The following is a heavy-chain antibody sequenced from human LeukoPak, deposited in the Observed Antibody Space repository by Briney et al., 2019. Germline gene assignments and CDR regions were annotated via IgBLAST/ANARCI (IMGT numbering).Heavy chain of an antibody. CDR3: AREAYCSSTTCYTYFDY. J-gene: IGHJ4*02. CDR2: IYTSGST. V-gene: IGHV4-61*02. CDR1: GDSISSGSYY. Sequence: SETLSLTCTVSGDSISSGSYYWSWIRQPAGKGLEWIGRIYTSGSTNYNPSLKSRVTISVDMSKNQFSLKLSSVTATDTAVYYCAREAYCSSTTCYTYFDYWGRGTLVTVSS. D-gene: IGHD2-2*02.